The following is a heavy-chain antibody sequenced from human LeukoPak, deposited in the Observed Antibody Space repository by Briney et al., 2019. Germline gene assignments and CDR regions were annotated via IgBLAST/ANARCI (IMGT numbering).Heavy chain of an antibody. CDR2: INPNSGGT. CDR1: GYTFTGYY. V-gene: IGHV1-2*02. J-gene: IGHJ4*02. CDR3: ARRAGRYFDWLPYY. Sequence: VASVKVSCKASGYTFTGYYMHWVRQAPGQGLEWMGWINPNSGGTNYAQKFQGRVTMTTDTSINTTYMELSRLRSDDTAVYYCARRAGRYFDWLPYYWGQGTLVTVSS. D-gene: IGHD3-9*01.